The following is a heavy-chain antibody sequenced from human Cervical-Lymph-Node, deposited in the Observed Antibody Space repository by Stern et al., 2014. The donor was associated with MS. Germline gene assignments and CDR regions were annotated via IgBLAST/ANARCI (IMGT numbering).Heavy chain of an antibody. V-gene: IGHV3-15*01. CDR2: IISKTDGGTT. CDR1: GFSFSNAW. Sequence: EDQLVESGGGLVKPGGSLRLSCAASGFSFSNAWMTWVRQAPGKGLEWVGRIISKTDGGTTDYATPVKGRFTISRDDPQNTLYLQMNSLKTEDTGMYYCHYRGKYWGQGTLVTVSS. CDR3: HYRGKY. J-gene: IGHJ4*02. D-gene: IGHD1-26*01.